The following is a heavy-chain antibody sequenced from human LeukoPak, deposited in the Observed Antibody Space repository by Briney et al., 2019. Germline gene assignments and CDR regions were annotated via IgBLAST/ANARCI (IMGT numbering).Heavy chain of an antibody. CDR3: AKRTIAVAGGYYFDY. Sequence: GGSLRLSCAASGFTFSSYAMSWVRQAPGKGLEWVSAISGSGGSTYYADSVKGRFTISRDNSKNTLYLQMDSLRAEDTAVYYCAKRTIAVAGGYYFDYWGQGTLVTVSS. V-gene: IGHV3-23*01. CDR1: GFTFSSYA. J-gene: IGHJ4*02. CDR2: ISGSGGST. D-gene: IGHD6-19*01.